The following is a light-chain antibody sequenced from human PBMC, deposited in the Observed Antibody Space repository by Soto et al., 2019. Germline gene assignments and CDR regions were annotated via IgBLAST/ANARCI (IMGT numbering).Light chain of an antibody. CDR1: QSVNIH. J-gene: IGKJ1*01. CDR3: QQYNKWPRT. Sequence: EIVMTQSPATLSVSPGERATLSCRASQSVNIHLAWYQQKPGQAPRLLIYGASTRATGIPAKFSGSGSGTEFTLTISSLQPEDFAVYYCQQYNKWPRTFXQGTKVDIK. V-gene: IGKV3D-15*01. CDR2: GAS.